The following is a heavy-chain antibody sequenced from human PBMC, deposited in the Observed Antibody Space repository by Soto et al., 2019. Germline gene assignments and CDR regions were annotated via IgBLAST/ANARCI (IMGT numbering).Heavy chain of an antibody. CDR3: ARDLTRDYGDHYFDY. D-gene: IGHD4-17*01. V-gene: IGHV3-33*01. CDR1: GFTFSSYG. CDR2: IWYDGSNK. J-gene: IGHJ4*02. Sequence: GGSLRLSCAASGFTFSSYGMHWVRQAPGKGLEWVAVIWYDGSNKYYADSVKGRFTISRDNSKNTLYLQMNSLRAEDTAVYYCARDLTRDYGDHYFDYWGQGTLVTVS.